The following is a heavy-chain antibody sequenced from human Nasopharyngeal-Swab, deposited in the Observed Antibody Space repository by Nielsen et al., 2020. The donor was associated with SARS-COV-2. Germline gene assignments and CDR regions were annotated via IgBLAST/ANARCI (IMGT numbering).Heavy chain of an antibody. Sequence: GSLKISCAASGFTFSSYGMHWVRQAPGKGLEWVAVISYDGSNKYYADSVKGRFTISRDNSKNTPYLQMNSLRAEDTAVYYCAQGSGGYGTYFDYWGQGTLVTVSS. D-gene: IGHD5-12*01. CDR3: AQGSGGYGTYFDY. J-gene: IGHJ4*02. CDR2: ISYDGSNK. CDR1: GFTFSSYG. V-gene: IGHV3-30*18.